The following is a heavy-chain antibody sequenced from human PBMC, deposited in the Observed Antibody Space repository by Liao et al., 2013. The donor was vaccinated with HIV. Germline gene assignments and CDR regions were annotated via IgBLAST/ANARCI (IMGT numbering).Heavy chain of an antibody. CDR1: GGSISSYY. J-gene: IGHJ3*02. D-gene: IGHD2-21*01. Sequence: QVQLQESGPGLVKPSETLSLTCTVSGGSISSYYWSWIRQPAGKGLEWIGRIYTRGSTNYNPSLKSRATISVDTSKNQFSLKLSSVTAADTAVYYCASDPHAYGDGRVFDIWGQGTM. CDR2: IYTRGST. V-gene: IGHV4-4*07. CDR3: ASDPHAYGDGRVFDI.